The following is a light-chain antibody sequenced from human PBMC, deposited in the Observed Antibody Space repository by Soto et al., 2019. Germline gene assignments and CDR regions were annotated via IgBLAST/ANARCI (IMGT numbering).Light chain of an antibody. Sequence: EVVMTQSPDTLSVSPGERATVSCRASQSVSSHLAWYQQKPGQAPRLLINDASNRAAGVPARFSGSGSETDFTLTISSLEPEDFAVYYCQQRSKWPLTFGGGTKV. CDR2: DAS. CDR3: QQRSKWPLT. J-gene: IGKJ4*01. V-gene: IGKV3-11*01. CDR1: QSVSSH.